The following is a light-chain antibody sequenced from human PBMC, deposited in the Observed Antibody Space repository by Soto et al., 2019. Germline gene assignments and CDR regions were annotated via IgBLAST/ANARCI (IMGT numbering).Light chain of an antibody. CDR1: SSDVGGYNY. CDR3: SSYRTGGPFV. CDR2: EVS. Sequence: QSALTQPASVSGSPGESIAISCTVTSSDVGGYNYVSWYQQLPGKAPKLLISEVSNRPSGVSHRFSGSKSGNTASLTISGLQAEDEADYYCSSYRTGGPFVFGTGTKVTVL. J-gene: IGLJ1*01. V-gene: IGLV2-14*01.